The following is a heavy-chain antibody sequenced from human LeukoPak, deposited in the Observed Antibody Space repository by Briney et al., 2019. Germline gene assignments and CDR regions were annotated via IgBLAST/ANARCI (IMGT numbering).Heavy chain of an antibody. D-gene: IGHD3-22*01. CDR3: ARSPDSSGYNWFDP. V-gene: IGHV1-2*02. J-gene: IGHJ5*02. CDR1: GYTFTGYY. Sequence: SVKVSCKASGYTFTGYYMHWVRQAPGQGLEWMGWINPNSGGTNYAQKIQGRVTMTRDTSISTAYMELSRLRSDDTAVYYCARSPDSSGYNWFDPWGQGTLVTVSS. CDR2: INPNSGGT.